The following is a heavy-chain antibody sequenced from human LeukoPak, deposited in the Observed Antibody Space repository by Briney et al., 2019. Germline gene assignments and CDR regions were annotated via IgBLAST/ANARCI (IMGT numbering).Heavy chain of an antibody. CDR3: ASKGGFDD. V-gene: IGHV3-48*03. J-gene: IGHJ4*02. Sequence: GGSLRLSCAASGFSFSRYEMSWVRRAPGKGLEWVSYVSSSGSAIFYADSVKGRFTISRDNAKNSLFLQMNSLRAEDTAFYYCASKGGFDDWGQGTLVTVSS. CDR1: GFSFSRYE. D-gene: IGHD2-15*01. CDR2: VSSSGSAI.